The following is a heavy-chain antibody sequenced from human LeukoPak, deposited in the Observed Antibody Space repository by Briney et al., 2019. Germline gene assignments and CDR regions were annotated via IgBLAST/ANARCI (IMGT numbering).Heavy chain of an antibody. CDR2: ISSSSSYI. CDR1: GLTFSSYS. V-gene: IGHV3-21*01. D-gene: IGHD2-2*01. Sequence: GGSLRLSCAASGLTFSSYSMNWVRQAPGKGLEWVSSISSSSSYIYYTDSVKGRFTISRDNAKNSLYLQMNSLRAEDTAVYYCARDSPVQLGHNWFDPWGQGTLVTVSS. J-gene: IGHJ5*02. CDR3: ARDSPVQLGHNWFDP.